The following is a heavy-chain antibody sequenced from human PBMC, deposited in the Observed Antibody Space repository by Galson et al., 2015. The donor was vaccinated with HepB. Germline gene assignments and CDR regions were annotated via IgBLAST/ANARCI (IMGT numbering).Heavy chain of an antibody. CDR2: VSFDGRNT. J-gene: IGHJ6*02. D-gene: IGHD6-19*01. V-gene: IGHV3-30-3*01. CDR3: AKDRERSSAWYYGLDV. Sequence: SLRLSCAGSGFDFNDSSIHWVRQSPGKGLEWVAGVSFDGRNTYYADSVKGRFTISRDNSKNTLYLQMNSLRAEDTAVYYCAKDRERSSAWYYGLDVWGQGTTVTVSS. CDR1: GFDFNDSS.